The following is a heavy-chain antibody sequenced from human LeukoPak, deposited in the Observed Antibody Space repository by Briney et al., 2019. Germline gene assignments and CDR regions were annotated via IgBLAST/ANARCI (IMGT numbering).Heavy chain of an antibody. CDR1: GYIFSDYY. J-gene: IGHJ4*02. V-gene: IGHV1-2*02. D-gene: IGHD6-13*01. CDR2: INPKSGAA. Sequence: GASVKVSCKASGYIFSDYYMHWVRQAPGQGLEWLGWINPKSGAADYRGRVTMTRDTSINTDYMEMKRVTSDDTAVYYCARGAEAETSPLDFWGQGTLVIVS. CDR3: ARGAEAETSPLDF.